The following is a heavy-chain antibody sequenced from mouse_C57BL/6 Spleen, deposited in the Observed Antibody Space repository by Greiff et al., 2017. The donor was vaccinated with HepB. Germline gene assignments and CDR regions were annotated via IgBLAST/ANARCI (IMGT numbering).Heavy chain of an antibody. V-gene: IGHV1-55*01. CDR3: AREEIYYYSSSLIDY. Sequence: QVQLQQPGAELVKPGASVKMSCKASGYTFTSYWITWVKQRPGQGLEWIGDIYPGSGSTNYNEKFKSKATLTVDTSSSTAYMQLSSLTSEDSAVYYCAREEIYYYSSSLIDYWGQGTTLTVSS. CDR2: IYPGSGST. CDR1: GYTFTSYW. J-gene: IGHJ2*01. D-gene: IGHD1-1*01.